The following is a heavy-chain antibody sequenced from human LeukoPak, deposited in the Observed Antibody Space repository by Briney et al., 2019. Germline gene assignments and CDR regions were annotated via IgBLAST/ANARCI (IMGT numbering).Heavy chain of an antibody. CDR3: AAGDSSGYYSGAEYFQH. Sequence: SGTLSLTCAVSGGSISSSNWWSWVRQPPGKGLEWIGEIYHSGSTNYNPSLKSRVTISVDKSKNQFSLKLSSVTAADTAVYYCAAGDSSGYYSGAEYFQHWGQGTLVTVSS. D-gene: IGHD3-22*01. V-gene: IGHV4-4*02. J-gene: IGHJ1*01. CDR2: IYHSGST. CDR1: GGSISSSNW.